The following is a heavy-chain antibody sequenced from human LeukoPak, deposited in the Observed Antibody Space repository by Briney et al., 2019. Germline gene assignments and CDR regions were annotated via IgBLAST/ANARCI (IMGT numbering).Heavy chain of an antibody. CDR2: IKPDGSEK. CDR1: ELPFSTYW. V-gene: IGHV3-7*01. J-gene: IGHJ5*02. CDR3: APYSSSSGWLDP. D-gene: IGHD6-6*01. Sequence: GGSLRLSCVASELPFSTYWMTWVRQAPGKGLEWVANIKPDGSEKHYVDSVKGRFTISRDNAMDSLYLQMNSLRAEDTAVYFCAPYSSSSGWLDPWGQGTLVTVSS.